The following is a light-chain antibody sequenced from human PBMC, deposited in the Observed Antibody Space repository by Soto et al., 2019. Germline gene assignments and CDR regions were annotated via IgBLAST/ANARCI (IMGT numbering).Light chain of an antibody. J-gene: IGKJ5*01. CDR1: QSITTY. CDR2: AAS. V-gene: IGKV1-39*01. Sequence: DSQMTQYPSSLAASVGGRVTITCRASQSITTYLNWYQQKPGKAPKLLIYAASNLQSGVPSRFSGSGSGTDFTLTISSLQPEDFATYYCQQSYSTPYTFGQGTRLEI. CDR3: QQSYSTPYT.